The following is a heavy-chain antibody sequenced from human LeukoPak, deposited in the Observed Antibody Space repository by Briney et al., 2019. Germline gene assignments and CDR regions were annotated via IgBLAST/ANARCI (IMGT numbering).Heavy chain of an antibody. CDR1: GGSINSGCYS. CDR2: IYYSGRT. Sequence: SQTLSLTCTASGGSINSGCYSWSWIRQPPGKGLEWIGYIYYSGRTFYSPSLKSRATISIDASRNQFSLSLSSVTVADTAVYYRARNCDSSDFGALDIWGLGTMVTVSS. CDR3: ARNCDSSDFGALDI. D-gene: IGHD3-22*01. J-gene: IGHJ3*02. V-gene: IGHV4-30-4*08.